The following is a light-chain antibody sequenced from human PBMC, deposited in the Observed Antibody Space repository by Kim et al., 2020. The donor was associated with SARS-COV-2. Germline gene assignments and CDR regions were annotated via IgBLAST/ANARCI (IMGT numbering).Light chain of an antibody. CDR2: SNN. CDR3: AAWDDSLNGPV. CDR1: NSNIGRTS. V-gene: IGLV1-44*01. J-gene: IGLJ2*01. Sequence: GQRVTISCSGSNSNIGRTSVNWYQQLPGTAPKLLIYSNNQRPSGVPDRFSGSKSGTSASLAISGLQSGDEADYYCAAWDDSLNGPVFGGGTQLTVL.